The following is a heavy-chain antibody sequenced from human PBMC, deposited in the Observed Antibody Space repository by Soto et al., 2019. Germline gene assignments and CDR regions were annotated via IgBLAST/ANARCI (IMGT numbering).Heavy chain of an antibody. CDR3: ARDLPPYSSSWYPNYYYYYGIDV. CDR1: GFTFSSYA. D-gene: IGHD6-13*01. J-gene: IGHJ6*02. Sequence: GGSLRLSCAASGFTFSSYAMHWVRQAPGKGLEWVAVISYDGSNKYYADSVKGRFTISRDNSKNTLYLQMNSLRAEDTAVYYCARDLPPYSSSWYPNYYYYYGIDVPGQGTTVTVS. V-gene: IGHV3-30-3*01. CDR2: ISYDGSNK.